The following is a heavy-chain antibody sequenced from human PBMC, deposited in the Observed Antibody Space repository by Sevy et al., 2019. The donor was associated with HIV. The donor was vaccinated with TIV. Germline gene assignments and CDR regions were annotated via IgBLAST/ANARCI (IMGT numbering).Heavy chain of an antibody. D-gene: IGHD2-8*01. J-gene: IGHJ4*02. Sequence: GGSLRLSCAASGFTFTSYAMRWVRQAPGMGLEWVSAISGRGGSTYYADSVKGRFTISRDNSKSSVYLQMNNLRPEDTAVYYCAREGCTKPHDYWGQGTLVTVSS. CDR1: GFTFTSYA. CDR2: ISGRGGST. CDR3: AREGCTKPHDY. V-gene: IGHV3-23*01.